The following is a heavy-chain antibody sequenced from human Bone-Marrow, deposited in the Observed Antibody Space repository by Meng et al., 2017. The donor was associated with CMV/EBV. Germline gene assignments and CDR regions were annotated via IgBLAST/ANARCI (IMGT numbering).Heavy chain of an antibody. CDR2: ISYDGSNK. V-gene: IGHV3-30-3*01. Sequence: GGSLRLSCAASGFTFSSYAMHWVRQAPGKGLEWVAVISYDGSNKYYADSVKGRFTISRGNSKNTLYLQMNSLRAEDTAVYYCARGPIVVVPAAIGGYWGQGTLVTVPS. CDR3: ARGPIVVVPAAIGGY. J-gene: IGHJ4*02. D-gene: IGHD2-2*02. CDR1: GFTFSSYA.